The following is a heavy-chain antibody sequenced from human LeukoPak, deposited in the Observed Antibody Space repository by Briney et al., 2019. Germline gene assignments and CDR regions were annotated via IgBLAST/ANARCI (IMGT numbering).Heavy chain of an antibody. CDR2: IYYSGST. CDR3: ARVRQQLVSFRLFDY. D-gene: IGHD6-13*01. Sequence: SETLSLTCTVSGGSISSYYWSWIRQPPGRGLEWIGYIYYSGSTNYNPSLKSRVTISVDTSKNQFSLKLSSVTAADTAVYYCARVRQQLVSFRLFDYWGQGTLVTVSS. CDR1: GGSISSYY. V-gene: IGHV4-59*01. J-gene: IGHJ4*02.